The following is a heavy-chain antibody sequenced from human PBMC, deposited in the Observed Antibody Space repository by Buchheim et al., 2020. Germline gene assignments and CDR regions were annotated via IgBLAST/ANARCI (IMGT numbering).Heavy chain of an antibody. CDR1: GFTFSSYE. CDR2: ISSSGSTI. CDR3: ARDVYDFWSGYYPYPISTYYFDY. D-gene: IGHD3-3*01. J-gene: IGHJ4*02. V-gene: IGHV3-48*03. Sequence: EVQLVESGGGLVQPGGSLRLSCAASGFTFSSYEMNWVRQVPGKGLEWVSYISSSGSTIYYADSVKGRFTISRDNAKNSLYLQMNSLRAEDTAVYYCARDVYDFWSGYYPYPISTYYFDYWGQGTL.